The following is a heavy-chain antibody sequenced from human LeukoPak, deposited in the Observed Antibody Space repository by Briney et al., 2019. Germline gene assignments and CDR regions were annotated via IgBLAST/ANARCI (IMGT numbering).Heavy chain of an antibody. J-gene: IGHJ4*02. CDR2: ISGSGGST. Sequence: GGSLRLSCAASGFTSSSYAMSWVRQAPGKGLEWVSAISGSGGSTYYADSVKGRFTISRDNSKNTLYLQMNSLRAEDTAVYYCAKVRSSWYLYYFDYWGQGTLVTVSS. D-gene: IGHD6-13*01. CDR1: GFTSSSYA. V-gene: IGHV3-23*01. CDR3: AKVRSSWYLYYFDY.